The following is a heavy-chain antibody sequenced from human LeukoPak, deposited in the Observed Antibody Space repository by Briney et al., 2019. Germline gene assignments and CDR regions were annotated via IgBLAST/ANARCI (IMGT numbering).Heavy chain of an antibody. CDR2: IYYSGST. CDR1: GGSISSSSYY. CDR3: ARHRFAYLEPAANYFDY. V-gene: IGHV4-39*01. J-gene: IGHJ4*02. Sequence: SETLSLTCTVSGGSISSSSYYWGWIRQPPGRGRGWIGSIYYSGSTYYNPSLKSRVTISVDTSKNQFALKLSSVTAADTPVYYCARHRFAYLEPAANYFDYWGQGTLVTVSS. D-gene: IGHD2-2*01.